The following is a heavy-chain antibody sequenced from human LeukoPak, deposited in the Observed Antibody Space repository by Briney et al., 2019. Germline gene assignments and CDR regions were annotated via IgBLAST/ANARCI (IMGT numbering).Heavy chain of an antibody. J-gene: IGHJ4*02. CDR2: ISYDGSNK. D-gene: IGHD6-13*01. CDR1: GFTFSSYG. V-gene: IGHV3-30*03. CDR3: ARDEGIAAAGTDY. Sequence: GGSLRLSCAASGFTFSSYGMHWVRQAPGKGLEWVAVISYDGSNKYYADSVKGRFTISRDNSKNTLYLQMNSLRAEDTAVYYCARDEGIAAAGTDYWGQGTLVTVSS.